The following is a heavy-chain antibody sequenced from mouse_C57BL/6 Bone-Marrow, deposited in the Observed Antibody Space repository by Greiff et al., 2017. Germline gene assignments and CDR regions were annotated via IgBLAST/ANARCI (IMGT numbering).Heavy chain of an antibody. CDR3: AREGDYYGSSWGFAY. V-gene: IGHV5-16*01. D-gene: IGHD1-1*01. CDR1: GFTFSDYY. J-gene: IGHJ3*01. CDR2: INYDGSST. Sequence: DVHLVESEGGLVQPGSSMKLSCTASGFTFSDYYMAWVRQVPEKGLEWVANINYDGSSTYYLDSLKSRFIISRDNAKNILYLQMSSLKSEDTATYYCAREGDYYGSSWGFAYWGQGTLVTVSA.